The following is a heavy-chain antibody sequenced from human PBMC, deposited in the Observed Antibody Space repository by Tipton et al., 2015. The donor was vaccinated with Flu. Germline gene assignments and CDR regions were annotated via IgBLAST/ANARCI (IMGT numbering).Heavy chain of an antibody. CDR2: ITSGGYDM. V-gene: IGHV3-11*01. CDR1: GDAIRSGYL. D-gene: IGHD1/OR15-1a*01. J-gene: IGHJ4*02. CDR3: ARGGWASDTNNLLDY. Sequence: LSLTCSVSGDAIRSGYLWAWIRQPPGRGLEWVSYITSGGYDMYYADSVKGRFTISRDNAKNSLYLQLNSLRPEDTAIYYCARGGWASDTNNLLDYWGQGTLVTVSS.